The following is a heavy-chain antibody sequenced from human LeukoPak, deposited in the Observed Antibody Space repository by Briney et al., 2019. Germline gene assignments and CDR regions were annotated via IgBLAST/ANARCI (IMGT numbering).Heavy chain of an antibody. V-gene: IGHV3-33*01. CDR3: ARDGGQWLVPGWFDP. Sequence: GGSLRLSCAASGFTFSSYGMHWVRQAPGKGLEWVAVIWYDGSNKYYADSVKGRFTISRDNSKNTLYLQMNSLRAEDTAVYYRARDGGQWLVPGWFDPWGQGTLVTVSS. CDR1: GFTFSSYG. CDR2: IWYDGSNK. J-gene: IGHJ5*02. D-gene: IGHD6-19*01.